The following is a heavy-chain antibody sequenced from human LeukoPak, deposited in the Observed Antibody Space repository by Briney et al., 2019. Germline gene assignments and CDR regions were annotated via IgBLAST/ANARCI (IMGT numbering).Heavy chain of an antibody. V-gene: IGHV3-23*01. CDR1: GFTFSSYA. CDR2: ISGSGGDT. CDR3: ARVDLYTDH. D-gene: IGHD3-16*02. Sequence: GGSLRLSCAASGFTFSSYAMIWVRQAPGKGLEWVSVISGSGGDTYYADSVKGRFTISRDSSKNTLYLQMNSLRAEDTAVYFCARVDLYTDHWGQGTLVTVSS. J-gene: IGHJ5*02.